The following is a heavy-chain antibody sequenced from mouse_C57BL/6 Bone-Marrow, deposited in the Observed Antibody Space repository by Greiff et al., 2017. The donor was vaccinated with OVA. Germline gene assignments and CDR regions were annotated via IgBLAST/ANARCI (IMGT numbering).Heavy chain of an antibody. D-gene: IGHD1-1*01. V-gene: IGHV1-72*01. CDR3: AREVIITTVVVPFDY. Sequence: QVQLQQPGAELVKPGASVKLSCKASGYTFTSYWMHWVKQRPGRGLEWIGRIDPNSGGTKYNEKFKSKATLTVDKASSTAYMQLSSLTSEDSAVYYCAREVIITTVVVPFDYWGQGTTLTVSS. J-gene: IGHJ2*01. CDR1: GYTFTSYW. CDR2: IDPNSGGT.